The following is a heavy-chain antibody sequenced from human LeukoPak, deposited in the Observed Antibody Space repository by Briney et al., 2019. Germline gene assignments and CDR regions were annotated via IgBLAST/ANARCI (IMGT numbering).Heavy chain of an antibody. V-gene: IGHV4-34*01. CDR3: ARGETWEKWLLVRVRFDY. CDR1: GGSFSCYY. CDR2: INHSGST. J-gene: IGHJ4*02. D-gene: IGHD6-19*01. Sequence: PSETLSLTCAVYGGSFSCYYWSWIRQPPGKGLEWIGEINHSGSTNYNPSLKSRVTISVDTSKNQFSLKLSSVTAADTAVYYCARGETWEKWLLVRVRFDYWGQGTLVTVSS.